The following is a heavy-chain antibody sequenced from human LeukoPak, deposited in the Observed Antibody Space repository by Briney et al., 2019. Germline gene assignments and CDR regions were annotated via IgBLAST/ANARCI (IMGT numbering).Heavy chain of an antibody. D-gene: IGHD3-3*01. V-gene: IGHV4-31*03. CDR1: GGSISSGGYY. J-gene: IGHJ5*02. Sequence: SQTLSLTCTVSGGSISSGGYYWSWLRQHPGRGLEWLSYIYYSGSTYYNPSLKSRVTISVDPSKNQFSLKLSSVTAADTAVYYCARGERVTIFGVVTNWFDPWGQGTLVTVS. CDR2: IYYSGST. CDR3: ARGERVTIFGVVTNWFDP.